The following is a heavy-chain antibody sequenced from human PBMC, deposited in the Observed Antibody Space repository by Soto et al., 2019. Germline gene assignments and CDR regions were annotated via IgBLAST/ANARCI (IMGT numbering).Heavy chain of an antibody. J-gene: IGHJ4*01. Sequence: GGSLRLSCAASGFTFGTYAMHWVRQAPGKGLEWVAVIYYDGSNRYYGDAVKGRFTISRDNSKSTLYLQMSSRRAEDTAVYYCARAFCTNGVCYYFFDYWGHGTLVTVSS. V-gene: IGHV3-33*01. CDR1: GFTFGTYA. CDR2: IYYDGSNR. CDR3: ARAFCTNGVCYYFFDY. D-gene: IGHD2-8*01.